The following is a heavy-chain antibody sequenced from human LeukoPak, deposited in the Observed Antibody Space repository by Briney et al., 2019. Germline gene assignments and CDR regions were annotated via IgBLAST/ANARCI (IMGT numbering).Heavy chain of an antibody. V-gene: IGHV1-2*02. CDR3: ARDVSSSSSGRLDWFDP. Sequence: ASVKVSCKASVYTFTDYYMHWVRQAPGQGLEWMGWINPNSGGTDYTQKFQGRVTMTRDTSISTAYMELGRLTSDDTAVYYCARDVSSSSSGRLDWFDPWGQGTLVTVSS. J-gene: IGHJ5*02. D-gene: IGHD6-6*01. CDR2: INPNSGGT. CDR1: VYTFTDYY.